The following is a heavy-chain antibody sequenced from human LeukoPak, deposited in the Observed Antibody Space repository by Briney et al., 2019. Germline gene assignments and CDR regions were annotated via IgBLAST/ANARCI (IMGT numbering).Heavy chain of an antibody. CDR3: TTVCGSGGTCYAYSFDN. Sequence: PGGSLRLSCAASGFTFNHAWMTWVRQAPGKGLEWVGRIKSKTDGGTTDYAAPVKGRFTISRDDSKNTLYLQMNSLKTEDTAVYYCTTVCGSGGTCYAYSFDNWGQGTLVTVSS. D-gene: IGHD2-15*01. J-gene: IGHJ4*02. CDR1: GFTFNHAW. CDR2: IKSKTDGGTT. V-gene: IGHV3-15*01.